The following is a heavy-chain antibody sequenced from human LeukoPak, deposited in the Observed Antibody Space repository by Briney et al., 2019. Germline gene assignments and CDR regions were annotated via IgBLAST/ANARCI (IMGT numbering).Heavy chain of an antibody. J-gene: IGHJ4*02. Sequence: PGGSLRLSCAASGFTFSDAWMTWVRQAPGKGLEWVGRITSRTDAGTTDYAAPVKGKFTFSRDDSKSTLYLQMNSLKTEDTAVYYCTTDPNFDYVGGTYRLDYWGQGTLVTVSS. D-gene: IGHD3-16*02. CDR3: TTDPNFDYVGGTYRLDY. CDR2: ITSRTDAGTT. CDR1: GFTFSDAW. V-gene: IGHV3-15*05.